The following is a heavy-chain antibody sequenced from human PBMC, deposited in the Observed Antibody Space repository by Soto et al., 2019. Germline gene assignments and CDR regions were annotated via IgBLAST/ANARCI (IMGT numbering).Heavy chain of an antibody. CDR1: GGTFSSYA. J-gene: IGHJ6*02. V-gene: IGHV1-69*01. D-gene: IGHD3-22*01. CDR3: ARDKVNYYDSSGYPTPYYYYYYGMDV. CDR2: IIPIFGTA. Sequence: QVQLVQSGAEVKKPGSSVKVSCKASGGTFSSYAISWVRQAPGQGLEWMGGIIPIFGTANYAQKFQGRVTITAEESTSTAYMELSSLRSEDTAVYYCARDKVNYYDSSGYPTPYYYYYYGMDVWGQGTTVTVSS.